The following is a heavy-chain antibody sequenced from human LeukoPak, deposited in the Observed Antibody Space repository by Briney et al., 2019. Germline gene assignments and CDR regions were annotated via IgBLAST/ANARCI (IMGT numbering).Heavy chain of an antibody. V-gene: IGHV4-59*08. J-gene: IGHJ4*02. CDR1: GGSLSSYY. CDR2: AYYSGST. CDR3: ARSGTVGAMPV. D-gene: IGHD1-26*01. Sequence: SETLSLTCAVFGGSLSSYYWSWIRLPPGKGLEWIGYAYYSGSTNYNPSLKGRVTISVDTSKNHFSLKLNSVTAADTAVYYCARSGTVGAMPVWGQGTLLTVSS.